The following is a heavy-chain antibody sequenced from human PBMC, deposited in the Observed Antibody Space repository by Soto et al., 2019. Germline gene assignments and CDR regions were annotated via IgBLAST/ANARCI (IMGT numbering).Heavy chain of an antibody. CDR1: GYSISSTYW. CDR3: ATLPPRIVVTILPIPS. J-gene: IGHJ4*02. CDR2: AYPTGST. V-gene: IGHV4-4*02. Sequence: QVQLRQSGPRLARPSGTLFLTCVVSGYSISSTYWWTWVRQTPGTGLEWIGGAYPTGSTKSNPSLKNRVTISLDKSNNHFSLNLKSLAAADTAVYYCATLPPRIVVTILPIPSWGQGTQVTVSS. D-gene: IGHD2-21*01.